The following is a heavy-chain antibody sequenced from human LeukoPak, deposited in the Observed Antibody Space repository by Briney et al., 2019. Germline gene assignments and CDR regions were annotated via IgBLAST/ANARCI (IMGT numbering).Heavy chain of an antibody. D-gene: IGHD2/OR15-2a*01. CDR1: GLTVRHAW. J-gene: IGHJ4*02. CDR3: VSYGNAWGH. CDR2: IKNKADGGTT. Sequence: GGSLTLSCAASGLTVRHAWRSWFRQAPGKGLDWVGRIKNKADGGTTDYAAPVKSRFTISRDDSKNTLYLQMNSLKAEDTVLYYGVSYGNAWGHWGQGTLVTVSS. V-gene: IGHV3-15*01.